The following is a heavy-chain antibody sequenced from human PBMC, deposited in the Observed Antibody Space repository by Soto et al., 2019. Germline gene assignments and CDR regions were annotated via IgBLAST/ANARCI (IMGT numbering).Heavy chain of an antibody. CDR3: ARDQGYCSSTSCFDAFDI. V-gene: IGHV3-33*01. Sequence: QVQLVESGGGVVQPGRSLRLSCAASGFTFSSYGMHWVRQAPGKGLEWVAVIWYDGSNKYYADSVKGRFTISRDNSKNTLYLQMNSLRAEDTAVYYCARDQGYCSSTSCFDAFDIWGQGRMVTVSS. D-gene: IGHD2-2*01. J-gene: IGHJ3*02. CDR1: GFTFSSYG. CDR2: IWYDGSNK.